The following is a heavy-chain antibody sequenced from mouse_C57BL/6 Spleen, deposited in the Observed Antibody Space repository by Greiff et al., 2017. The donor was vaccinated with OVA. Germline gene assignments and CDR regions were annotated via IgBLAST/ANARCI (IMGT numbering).Heavy chain of an antibody. Sequence: EVKLLESGGGLVKPGGSLKLSCAASGFTFSSYTMSWVRQTPEKRLEWVATISGGGGNTYYPDSVKGRFTISRDTAKNTLYLQMSSLRSEATAVYDCARGDGSSSPFAYWGQGTLVTVSA. CDR1: GFTFSSYT. CDR3: ARGDGSSSPFAY. D-gene: IGHD1-1*01. J-gene: IGHJ3*01. V-gene: IGHV5-9*04. CDR2: ISGGGGNT.